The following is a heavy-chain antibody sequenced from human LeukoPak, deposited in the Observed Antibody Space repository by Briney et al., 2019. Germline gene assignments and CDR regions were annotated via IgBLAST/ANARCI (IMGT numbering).Heavy chain of an antibody. CDR2: ISSSSSYI. Sequence: PGGSLRLSCAASGFTFSSYSMNWVRQAPGKGLEWVSSISSSSSYIYYADSVKGRFTISRDNAKNSLYLQMNSLRAEDTAVYYCARDCSSGWWGNYYMDVWGKGTTVTVSS. CDR3: ARDCSSGWWGNYYMDV. D-gene: IGHD6-19*01. V-gene: IGHV3-21*01. CDR1: GFTFSSYS. J-gene: IGHJ6*03.